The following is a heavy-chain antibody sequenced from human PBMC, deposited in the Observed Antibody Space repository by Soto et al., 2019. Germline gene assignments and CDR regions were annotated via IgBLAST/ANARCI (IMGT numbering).Heavy chain of an antibody. D-gene: IGHD3-10*01. J-gene: IGHJ6*02. Sequence: WWSLRLSCAASGFTFSNAWMSWCRQAPGKGLEWVGRIKSKTDGGTTDYAAPVKGRFTISRDDSKNTLYLQMNSLKTEDTAVYYCATTINPLLWFGPATWGQGTTVTVSS. CDR1: GFTFSNAW. CDR3: ATTINPLLWFGPAT. V-gene: IGHV3-15*01. CDR2: IKSKTDGGTT.